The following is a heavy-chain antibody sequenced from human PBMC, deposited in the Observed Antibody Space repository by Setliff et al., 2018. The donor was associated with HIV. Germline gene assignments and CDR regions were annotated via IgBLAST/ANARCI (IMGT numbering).Heavy chain of an antibody. CDR2: IYYSGST. CDR1: GGSIINYF. D-gene: IGHD5-18*01. CDR3: ARSPGVDTNMAFDY. Sequence: SETLSLTRSVTGGSIINYFWGWIRMPPGKGLEWIGYIYYSGSTDYNPSLKSRVTISVDTSKNQVSLKLNSVTAADTAVYYCARSPGVDTNMAFDYWGQGTLVTVSS. V-gene: IGHV4-59*01. J-gene: IGHJ4*02.